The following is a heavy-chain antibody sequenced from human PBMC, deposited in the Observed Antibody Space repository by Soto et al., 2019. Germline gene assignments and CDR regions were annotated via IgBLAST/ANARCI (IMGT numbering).Heavy chain of an antibody. CDR3: ASEETAWPLAYGLDV. CDR1: GFIFSTYS. CDR2: IGRRSDI. J-gene: IGHJ6*02. Sequence: XGFLSLFCEASGFIFSTYSMHWVRQAPGKGLEWVSSIGRRSDIYYADSVKGRFTISRDNAKNSVSLQMNSLRDEDTAVYYCASEETAWPLAYGLDVWGQGTTVTVSS. D-gene: IGHD2-21*02. V-gene: IGHV3-21*01.